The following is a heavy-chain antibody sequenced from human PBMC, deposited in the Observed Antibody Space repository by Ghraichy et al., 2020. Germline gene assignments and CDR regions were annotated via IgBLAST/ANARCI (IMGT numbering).Heavy chain of an antibody. CDR2: IKQDGSEK. CDR3: ARGRRFHIAASYFDL. Sequence: GGSLRLSCAASGFTFSSYWMSWVRQAPGKGLEWVANIKQDGSEKYYVDSVKGRFTISRDNAKNSLYLQMNSLRAEDTAVYYCARGRRFHIAASYFDLWGRGTLVTVSS. V-gene: IGHV3-7*03. CDR1: GFTFSSYW. J-gene: IGHJ2*01. D-gene: IGHD6-13*01.